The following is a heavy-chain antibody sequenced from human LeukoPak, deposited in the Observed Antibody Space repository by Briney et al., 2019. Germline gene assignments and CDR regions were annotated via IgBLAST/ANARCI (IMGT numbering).Heavy chain of an antibody. CDR3: AKTRPLDSSSWSHGDY. Sequence: GGSLRLSCAASGSTFSSYAMSWVRQAPGEGLEWVSAISGSGDSTYYGDSVKGRFTISRDNSKNTLYLQMNSLRAEDTAVYYCAKTRPLDSSSWSHGDYWGQGTLVTVSS. J-gene: IGHJ4*02. CDR2: ISGSGDST. CDR1: GSTFSSYA. D-gene: IGHD6-13*01. V-gene: IGHV3-23*01.